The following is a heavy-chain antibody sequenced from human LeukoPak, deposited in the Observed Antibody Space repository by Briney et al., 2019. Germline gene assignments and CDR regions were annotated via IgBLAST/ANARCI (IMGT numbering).Heavy chain of an antibody. CDR3: ERDRDY. J-gene: IGHJ4*02. CDR1: GGSISGSNYY. CDR2: IFYSGST. V-gene: IGHV4-39*07. Sequence: SETLSLTCTVSGGSISGSNYYWTWIRQPPGKGLEWIASIFYSGSTYYSPSLKSRVTISVDTSKNQFSLKLTSLTAADTAVYYCERDRDYWGQGTLVTVSS.